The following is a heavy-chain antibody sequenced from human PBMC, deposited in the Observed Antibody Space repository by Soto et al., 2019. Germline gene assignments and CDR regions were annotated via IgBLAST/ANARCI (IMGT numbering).Heavy chain of an antibody. CDR1: GYTFLDFY. CDR3: ARDKPFSADY. CDR2: INPSGGGT. J-gene: IGHJ4*02. Sequence: QVQLVQSETEVKKPGASVKVSCKASGYTFLDFYIHWVRQAPGQGLEWMGFINPSGGGTTYAQQFQGRLTMTRDTSTSTVYMELITLRSEDTAIYYCARDKPFSADYWGQGTLVT. D-gene: IGHD3-3*02. V-gene: IGHV1-46*01.